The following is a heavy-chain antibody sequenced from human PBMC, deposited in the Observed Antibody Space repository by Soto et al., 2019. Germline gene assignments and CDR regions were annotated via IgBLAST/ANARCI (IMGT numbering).Heavy chain of an antibody. J-gene: IGHJ6*02. CDR3: AREIAAAGTHVPDYYYYYGMDV. CDR2: INPNSGGT. V-gene: IGHV1-2*04. Sequence: ASVKVSCKASGYTFTGYYMHWVRQAPGQGLEWMGWINPNSGGTNYAQKFQGWVTMTRDTSISTAYMELSRLRSDDTAVYYCAREIAAAGTHVPDYYYYYGMDVWGQGTTVTVSS. CDR1: GYTFTGYY. D-gene: IGHD6-13*01.